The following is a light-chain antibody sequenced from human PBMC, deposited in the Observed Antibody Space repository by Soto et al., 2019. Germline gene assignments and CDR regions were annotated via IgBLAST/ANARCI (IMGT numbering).Light chain of an antibody. CDR3: QQFGSAPWT. Sequence: EIVLTQSPGTLSLSPGDRATLSCRASQSFGSSYLAWYQKKPGQAPRLLIFGASTRATGIPDWFSGSGSRTDFTLTISRLEPEDFAVYYCQQFGSAPWTYGQGTKVEIK. CDR2: GAS. V-gene: IGKV3-20*01. CDR1: QSFGSSY. J-gene: IGKJ1*01.